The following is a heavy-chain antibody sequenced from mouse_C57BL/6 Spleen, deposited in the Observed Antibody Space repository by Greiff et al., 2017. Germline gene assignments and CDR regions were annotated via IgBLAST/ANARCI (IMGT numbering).Heavy chain of an antibody. CDR3: ARMEVSGFITTPHFDY. V-gene: IGHV1-72*01. D-gene: IGHD1-1*01. Sequence: QVQLQQPGAELVKPGASVKLSCKASGYTFTSYWMHWVKQRPGRGLEWIGRIDPNSGGTKYNEKFKSKATLTVDKPSSTAYMQLSSLTSEDSAVYYCARMEVSGFITTPHFDYGGQGTTLTVSS. J-gene: IGHJ2*01. CDR1: GYTFTSYW. CDR2: IDPNSGGT.